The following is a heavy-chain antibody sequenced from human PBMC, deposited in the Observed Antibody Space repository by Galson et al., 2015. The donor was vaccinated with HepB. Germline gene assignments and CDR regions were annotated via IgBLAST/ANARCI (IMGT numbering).Heavy chain of an antibody. J-gene: IGHJ4*02. Sequence: SVKVSCKASGYTFTSYGISWVRQAPGQGLEWMGWISAYNGNTNYAQKLQGRVTMTTDTSTSTAYMELRSLRSDDTAVYYCARVRKVAGPEKGMSSGVFDYWGQGTLVTVSS. D-gene: IGHD6-19*01. CDR1: GYTFTSYG. V-gene: IGHV1-18*04. CDR3: ARVRKVAGPEKGMSSGVFDY. CDR2: ISAYNGNT.